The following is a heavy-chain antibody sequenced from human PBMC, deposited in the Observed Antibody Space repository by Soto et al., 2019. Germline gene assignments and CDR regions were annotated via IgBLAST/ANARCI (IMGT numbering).Heavy chain of an antibody. J-gene: IGHJ4*02. D-gene: IGHD5-12*01. CDR2: ISWNSGSI. V-gene: IGHV3-9*01. CDR3: AKGPSIVAHFDY. CDR1: GFTFDDYA. Sequence: GGSLRLSCAASGFTFDDYAMHWVRQAPGKGLEWVSGISWNSGSIGYADSVKGRFTISRDNAKNSLYLQMNSLRAEDTALYYCAKGPSIVAHFDYWGQGTLVTVSS.